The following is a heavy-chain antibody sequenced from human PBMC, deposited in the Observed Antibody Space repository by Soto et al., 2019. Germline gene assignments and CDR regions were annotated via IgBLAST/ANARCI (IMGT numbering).Heavy chain of an antibody. D-gene: IGHD3-22*01. CDR2: INHSGST. CDR1: GGSFSGYY. V-gene: IGHV4-34*01. CDR3: ARGRRGYDRRLGY. J-gene: IGHJ4*02. Sequence: SETLSLTCAVYGGSFSGYYWSWIRQPPGKGLEWIGEINHSGSTNYNPSLKSRVTISVDTSTNQFSLKLSSVTAADTAVYYCARGRRGYDRRLGYWGQGTLVTVSS.